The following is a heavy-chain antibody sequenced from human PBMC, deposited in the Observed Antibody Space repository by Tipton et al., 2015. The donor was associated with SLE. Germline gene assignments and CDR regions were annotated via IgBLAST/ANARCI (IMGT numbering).Heavy chain of an antibody. CDR3: ARGVVVVAATYPYYFDD. V-gene: IGHV4-34*01. J-gene: IGHJ4*02. CDR2: INHSGRT. CDR1: GGSFSGYY. Sequence: LRLSCAVYGGSFSGYYWSWIRQPPGKGLEWIGEINHSGRTNYNPSLKSRGTISVDTSKNQFSLKLSSVTAADTAVYYCARGVVVVAATYPYYFDDWGQGALVTVSS. D-gene: IGHD2-15*01.